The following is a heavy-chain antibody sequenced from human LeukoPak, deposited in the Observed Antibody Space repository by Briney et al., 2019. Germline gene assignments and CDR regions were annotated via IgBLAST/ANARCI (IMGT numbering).Heavy chain of an antibody. Sequence: SQTLSLTCTVPGGSLSRGGYSWSWVRQHPGKGLEWMGYIYYSGSTYYNPSLKGRVTTPVDTSKNQFSLKLSSVTAADTALYCCARWNSYGFGYWGRGTLVTVSS. CDR2: IYYSGST. D-gene: IGHD5-18*01. J-gene: IGHJ4*02. V-gene: IGHV4-31*03. CDR3: ARWNSYGFGY. CDR1: GGSLSRGGYS.